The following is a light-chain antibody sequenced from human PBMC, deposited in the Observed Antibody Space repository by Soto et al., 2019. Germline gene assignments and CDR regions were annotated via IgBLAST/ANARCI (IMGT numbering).Light chain of an antibody. CDR2: DAS. J-gene: IGKJ5*01. V-gene: IGKV3-11*01. Sequence: EIMLTQSPDTLSLSQGERATLSCRASQSVSSYLAWYQQKPGQAPRLLIYDASNRATGIPARFSGSGSGTDFTLTISSLEPEDFAVYYCQQRSNWPPITFGQGTRLEVK. CDR1: QSVSSY. CDR3: QQRSNWPPIT.